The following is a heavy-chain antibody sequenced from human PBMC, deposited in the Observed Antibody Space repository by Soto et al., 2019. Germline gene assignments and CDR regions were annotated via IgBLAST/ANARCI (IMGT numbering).Heavy chain of an antibody. D-gene: IGHD1-7*01. Sequence: SQTLSLTCAISGDSVSSNSAAWNWIRQSPSRGLEWLGRTYYRSRWYNDYAVSVKSRITVNPDTSKNQFSLHLNSVTPEDTAVYYCAGTTWLQWYYMDVWDKGTTVTRSS. V-gene: IGHV6-1*01. CDR2: TYYRSRWYN. J-gene: IGHJ6*03. CDR1: GDSVSSNSAA. CDR3: AGTTWLQWYYMDV.